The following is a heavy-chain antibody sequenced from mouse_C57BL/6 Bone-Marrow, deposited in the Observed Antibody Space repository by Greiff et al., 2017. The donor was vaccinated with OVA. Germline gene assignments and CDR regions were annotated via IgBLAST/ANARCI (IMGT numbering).Heavy chain of an antibody. CDR1: GYAFSSYW. D-gene: IGHD2-1*01. CDR2: IYPGDGDT. CDR3: AREVIYDGNYWYFDV. Sequence: QVQLKESGPELVKPGASVKISCTASGYAFSSYWMHWVKQRPGKGLEWIGRIYPGDGDTNYNGKFKGKATLTADKSSSTAYMQLSSLTSEDSAVYICAREVIYDGNYWYFDVWGTGTTVTVSS. J-gene: IGHJ1*03. V-gene: IGHV1-82*01.